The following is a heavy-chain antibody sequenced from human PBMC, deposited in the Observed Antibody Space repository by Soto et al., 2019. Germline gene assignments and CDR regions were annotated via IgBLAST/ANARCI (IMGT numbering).Heavy chain of an antibody. CDR3: LRVSGWNFDY. CDR2: ISSSSSTI. V-gene: IGHV3-48*01. Sequence: GGSLRLSCAASGFTFSSYSMNWVRQAPGKGLEWVSYISSSSSTIHYSDSVKGRFTISRDNAKNSLYLQMNSLRAEDTAVYYCLRVSGWNFDYWGQGTPVTVSS. CDR1: GFTFSSYS. D-gene: IGHD6-19*01. J-gene: IGHJ4*02.